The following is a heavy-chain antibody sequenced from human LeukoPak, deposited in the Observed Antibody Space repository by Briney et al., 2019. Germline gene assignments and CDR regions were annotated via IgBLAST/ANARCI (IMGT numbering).Heavy chain of an antibody. CDR1: GGSISSYY. J-gene: IGHJ5*02. CDR2: IYYSGST. Sequence: SETLSLTCTVSGGSISSYYWSWIRQPPGKGLEWIGYIYYSGSTKYKPSLKSRVTISVDTSKNQFSLKLTSVTAADTAVYYCAGDYGDLLTGIRFDTWGQGTLVTVSS. D-gene: IGHD4-17*01. CDR3: AGDYGDLLTGIRFDT. V-gene: IGHV4-59*08.